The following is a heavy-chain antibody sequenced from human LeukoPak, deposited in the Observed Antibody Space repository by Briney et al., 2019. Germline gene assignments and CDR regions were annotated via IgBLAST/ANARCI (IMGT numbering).Heavy chain of an antibody. D-gene: IGHD1-26*01. Sequence: GGSLRLSCAASGFSFSSCAMEWVRQTPGKGLEWVSSISTSSSHIYYADSVRGRFTISRDDAKNSLYLQMNSLRAEDTAVYYCARLGGIHYGKYYFDSWGQGSLVTVSS. CDR3: ARLGGIHYGKYYFDS. V-gene: IGHV3-21*01. CDR1: GFSFSSCA. J-gene: IGHJ4*02. CDR2: ISTSSSHI.